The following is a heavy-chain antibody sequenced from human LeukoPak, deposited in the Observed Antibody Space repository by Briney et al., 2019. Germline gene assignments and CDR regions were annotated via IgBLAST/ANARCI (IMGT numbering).Heavy chain of an antibody. CDR2: IYHSGST. V-gene: IGHV4-30-2*01. Sequence: SETLSLTCAVSGGSISSGGYSWSWIRQPPGKGLEWIGYIYHSGSTYYNPSLKSRVTISVDRSKNQFSLKLSSVTAADTAVYYCARQPVVVAATLDSLDYRGQGTLVTVSS. J-gene: IGHJ4*02. D-gene: IGHD2-15*01. CDR3: ARQPVVVAATLDSLDY. CDR1: GGSISSGGYS.